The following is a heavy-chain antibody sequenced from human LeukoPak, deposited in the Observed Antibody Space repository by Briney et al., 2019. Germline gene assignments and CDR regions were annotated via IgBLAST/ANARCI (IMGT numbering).Heavy chain of an antibody. CDR3: AKFGFGELPPFDY. CDR1: GFTFSSYA. J-gene: IGHJ4*02. Sequence: PGGSLRLSCAASGFTFSSYAMSWVRQAPGKGLEWVSRISGRGGTTYYADSVKGRFTISRDNSKNTLYLQMNSLRAEDTAVYYCAKFGFGELPPFDYWGQGTLVTVSS. D-gene: IGHD3-10*01. V-gene: IGHV3-23*01. CDR2: ISGRGGTT.